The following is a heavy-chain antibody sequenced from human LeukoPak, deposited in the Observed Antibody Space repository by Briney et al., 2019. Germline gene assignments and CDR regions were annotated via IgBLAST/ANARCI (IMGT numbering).Heavy chain of an antibody. V-gene: IGHV4-59*01. D-gene: IGHD1-26*01. J-gene: IGHJ4*02. Sequence: SETLSLTCTVSGGSISSYYWSWIRQPPGKGLEWIGYIYYSGSTHYNPSLKSRVTISVDTSKNQFSLKLSSVTAADTAVYYCARGPIVGARNQIDYWGQGTLVTVSS. CDR3: ARGPIVGARNQIDY. CDR2: IYYSGST. CDR1: GGSISSYY.